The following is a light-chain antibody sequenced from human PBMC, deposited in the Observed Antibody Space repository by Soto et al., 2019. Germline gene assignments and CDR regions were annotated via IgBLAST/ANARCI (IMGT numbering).Light chain of an antibody. CDR2: KVS. J-gene: IGKJ5*01. CDR3: MQGTHWPIT. CDR1: QSLVHSDGIAY. Sequence: DVVMTQSPLSLPVTLGQPASISCRSNQSLVHSDGIAYFSCFQQRPGRSPRRLIYKVSNRDSGVPARFSGRGSGTDFALKSSRVEAEDVRVYYCMQGTHWPITFGQGTRLEIK. V-gene: IGKV2-30*02.